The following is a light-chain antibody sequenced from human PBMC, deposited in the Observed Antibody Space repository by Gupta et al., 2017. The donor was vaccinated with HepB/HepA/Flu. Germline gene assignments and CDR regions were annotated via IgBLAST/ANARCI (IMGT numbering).Light chain of an antibody. CDR1: QSVTSY. J-gene: IGKJ4*01. Sequence: DIQMTQSPSSLSASVGDRVIITCRSSQSVTSYLNWYQQRSGRAPKLLIYAASSLQSGVPSRFSGGGYGTDFTLSISSLQPEDFATYYCHQSDSTPLTFGGGTKVEI. CDR2: AAS. CDR3: HQSDSTPLT. V-gene: IGKV1-39*01.